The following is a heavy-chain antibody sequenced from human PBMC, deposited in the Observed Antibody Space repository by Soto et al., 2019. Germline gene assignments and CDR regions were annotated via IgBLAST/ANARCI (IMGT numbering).Heavy chain of an antibody. CDR2: ISCSSSNI. J-gene: IGHJ6*02. CDR3: ARDQYYYGSGSYYIPKIYYYGMDV. Sequence: GGSLRLSCAASGFTFSSYAMHWVRQAPGKGLEWVADISCSSSNIYYADSVKGRFTISRDNAKNSLYLQMNSLRAEDTAVYYCARDQYYYGSGSYYIPKIYYYGMDVWGQGTTVTVSS. D-gene: IGHD3-10*01. V-gene: IGHV3-48*01. CDR1: GFTFSSYA.